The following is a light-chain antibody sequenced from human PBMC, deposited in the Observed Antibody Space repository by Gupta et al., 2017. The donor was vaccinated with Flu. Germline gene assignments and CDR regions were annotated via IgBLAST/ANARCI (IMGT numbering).Light chain of an antibody. Sequence: LAPREAAFSACVTSHCRLNSNGYNYLDWYVQKPGQAPQLLIYVASNRACGVPYRFIDRGSGTDFTLTIRRVEAEDVGVYYCMQNLQSPVAFGQGTKVEIK. CDR3: MQNLQSPVA. CDR1: HCRLNSNGYNY. CDR2: VAS. J-gene: IGKJ1*01. V-gene: IGKV2-28*01.